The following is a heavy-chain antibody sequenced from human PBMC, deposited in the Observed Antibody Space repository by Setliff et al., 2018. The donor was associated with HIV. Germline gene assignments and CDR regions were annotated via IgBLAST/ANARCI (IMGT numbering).Heavy chain of an antibody. V-gene: IGHV4-39*07. CDR3: VRELLGSGGTVPEVNFFDS. CDR2: VYHSGST. CDR1: GGSISGSSYY. J-gene: IGHJ5*01. Sequence: SETLSLTCSVSGGSISGSSYYWGWIRQPPGKGLEWIGSVYHSGSTYYNPSLKSRVTISVDKSKNQFSVKLRSVTAADTAVYYCVRELLGSGGTVPEVNFFDSWGQGTLVTVSS. D-gene: IGHD1-26*01.